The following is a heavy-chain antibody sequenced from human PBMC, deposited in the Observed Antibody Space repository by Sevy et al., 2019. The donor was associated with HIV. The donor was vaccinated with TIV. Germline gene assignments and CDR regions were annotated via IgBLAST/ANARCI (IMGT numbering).Heavy chain of an antibody. J-gene: IGHJ4*02. CDR2: ISYDGTNK. CDR1: GFTFSSYG. Sequence: GGSLRLSCAASGFTFSSYGMHWVRQAPGKGLEWVAVISYDGTNKYYADSVKGRFTISRDNSKNTLYLKMNSLRAADTAVYYCAKDPLLRPGLVVAGRTFDYWGQGTLVTVSS. V-gene: IGHV3-30*18. D-gene: IGHD6-19*01. CDR3: AKDPLLRPGLVVAGRTFDY.